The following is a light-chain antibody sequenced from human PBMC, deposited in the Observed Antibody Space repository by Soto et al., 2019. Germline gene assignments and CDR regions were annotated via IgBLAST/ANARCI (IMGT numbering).Light chain of an antibody. V-gene: IGKV1-12*01. Sequence: IQMTPSPSTVSASGGDRVSMTCRASQGVGGWLAWYQQKPGKVPKLLIYATSSLHSGVPSRFSGSGSGTDFTLSSSSLQPEDFATYYCQQTNSLPLSFGPGTKVDI. CDR2: ATS. CDR1: QGVGGW. J-gene: IGKJ3*01. CDR3: QQTNSLPLS.